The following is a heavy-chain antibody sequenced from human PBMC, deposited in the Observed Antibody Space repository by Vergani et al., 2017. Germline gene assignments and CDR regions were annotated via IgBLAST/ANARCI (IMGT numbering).Heavy chain of an antibody. V-gene: IGHV4-39*07. CDR1: GGYISSSSYY. CDR2: IYYSGST. D-gene: IGHD2-15*01. CDR3: ARDRMGRTYYYYYMDV. Sequence: QLQLQESGPGLVKPSETLSLTCTVSGGYISSSSYYWGWIRQPPGKGLEWIGSIYYSGSTYYNPSLKSRVTISVDTSKNQFSLKLSSVTAADTAVYYCARDRMGRTYYYYYMDVWGKGP. J-gene: IGHJ6*03.